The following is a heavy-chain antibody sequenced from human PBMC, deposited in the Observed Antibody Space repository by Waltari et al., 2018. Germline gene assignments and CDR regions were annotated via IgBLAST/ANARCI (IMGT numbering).Heavy chain of an antibody. Sequence: EVQLVESGGDLVQPGGSLGLSCAASGFTFSIYAMNWVRQAPGNGLRCVSSSIGSGESTYYADSGKGRFTISRDNAKNTLYLQMNSLRADDTALYYCARSVWDGTSVEYFHHWGQGTLVTVSS. CDR1: GFTFSIYA. V-gene: IGHV3-23*04. CDR3: ARSVWDGTSVEYFHH. J-gene: IGHJ1*01. D-gene: IGHD6-13*01. CDR2: SIGSGEST.